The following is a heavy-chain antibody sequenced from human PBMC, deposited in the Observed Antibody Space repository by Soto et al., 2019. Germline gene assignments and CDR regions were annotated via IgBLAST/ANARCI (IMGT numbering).Heavy chain of an antibody. Sequence: EVQLVESGGGLVQPGGSLKLSCAASGFTFSGSAMHWVRQASGKGLEWVGRIRSKANSYATAYAASVKGRFTISRDDSKNTADLQMNSLKTEDTAVYYCTSDTARFYYGMDVWGQGTTVTVSS. CDR3: TSDTARFYYGMDV. CDR2: IRSKANSYAT. CDR1: GFTFSGSA. D-gene: IGHD5-18*01. V-gene: IGHV3-73*02. J-gene: IGHJ6*02.